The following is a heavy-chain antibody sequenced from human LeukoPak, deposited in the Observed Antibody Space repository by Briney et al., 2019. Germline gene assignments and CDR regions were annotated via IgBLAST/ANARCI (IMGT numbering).Heavy chain of an antibody. V-gene: IGHV3-23*01. D-gene: IGHD6-19*01. CDR3: ARTRGRKNNSGWQGLTPVPPFDP. Sequence: GGSLRLSCAASGFTFSSYAMSWVRQAPGKGLEWVSAISGSGGSTYYADSVKGRFTISRDNSKNTLYLQMNSLGAEDTAVYYCARTRGRKNNSGWQGLTPVPPFDPWGQGTLVTVSS. J-gene: IGHJ5*02. CDR2: ISGSGGST. CDR1: GFTFSSYA.